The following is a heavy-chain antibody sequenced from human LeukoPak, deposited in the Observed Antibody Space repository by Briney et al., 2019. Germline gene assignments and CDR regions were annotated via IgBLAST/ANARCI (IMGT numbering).Heavy chain of an antibody. J-gene: IGHJ4*02. CDR2: IYSGGNT. CDR3: ATRAVAAPY. Sequence: GGSLRLSCAASGFTVGNNHMNWVRQAPGKGLEWVSLIYSGGNTQYADSVRGRFIIFRDSSKNTLYLQMNSLRVEDTAVYYCATRAVAAPYWGQGTLVTVSS. D-gene: IGHD6-19*01. CDR1: GFTVGNNH. V-gene: IGHV3-66*01.